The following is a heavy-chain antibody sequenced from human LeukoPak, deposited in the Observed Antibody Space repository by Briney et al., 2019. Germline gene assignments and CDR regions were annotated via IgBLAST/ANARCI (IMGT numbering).Heavy chain of an antibody. Sequence: PSETLSLTCGVSGGSITSSYWSWVRQSPGNGLEWIGYIYYTGDTTYNPSLKGRVTISVDTSKNQFSLKLISLTAADTAVYYCARTTETNKGSSFDIWGQGTLVTVSS. CDR3: ARTTETNKGSSFDI. V-gene: IGHV4-59*01. CDR1: GGSITSSY. CDR2: IYYTGDT. D-gene: IGHD4-17*01. J-gene: IGHJ3*02.